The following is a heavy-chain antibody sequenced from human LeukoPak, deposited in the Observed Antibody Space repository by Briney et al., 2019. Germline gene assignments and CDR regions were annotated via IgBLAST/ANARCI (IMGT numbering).Heavy chain of an antibody. V-gene: IGHV1-2*02. CDR2: INPSSGDT. J-gene: IGHJ4*02. CDR3: ARGGGTIYGVLND. CDR1: GYTFTGYY. Sequence: ASVSVSCKASGYTFTGYYMHWVRQAPGQGLEWMGWINPSSGDTNYAQKVQGRVTMTRDTSISTAYMELRRLRSDDTAVYYCARGGGTIYGVLNDWGQGTLVTVSP. D-gene: IGHD3-3*01.